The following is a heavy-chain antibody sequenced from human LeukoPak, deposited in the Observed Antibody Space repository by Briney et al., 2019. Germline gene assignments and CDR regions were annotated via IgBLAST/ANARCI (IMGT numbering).Heavy chain of an antibody. Sequence: PSETLSLTCTVSGGSLSSHYWSWIRQPPGKGLELIGHIYYSGTTYYNPSLTSRVTISLDTSRNQFSLRLTSVTAADTAVYYCARFSSDCSTASCYLTYWGQGTLVTVSS. CDR3: ARFSSDCSTASCYLTY. CDR1: GGSLSSHY. J-gene: IGHJ4*02. V-gene: IGHV4-59*11. D-gene: IGHD2-2*01. CDR2: IYYSGTT.